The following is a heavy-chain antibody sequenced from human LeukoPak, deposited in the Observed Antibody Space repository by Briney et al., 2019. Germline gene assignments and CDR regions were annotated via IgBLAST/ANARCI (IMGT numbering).Heavy chain of an antibody. CDR2: IYYSGST. CDR1: GGSISSYY. Sequence: SETLSLTCTVSGGSISSYYWSWIRQPPGNRLEWIGYIYYSGSTNYNPSLKSRVTISVDTSKNQFSLKLSSVTAADTAVYYCARVDSSGWYYFDYWGQGTLVTVSS. D-gene: IGHD6-19*01. V-gene: IGHV4-59*01. J-gene: IGHJ4*02. CDR3: ARVDSSGWYYFDY.